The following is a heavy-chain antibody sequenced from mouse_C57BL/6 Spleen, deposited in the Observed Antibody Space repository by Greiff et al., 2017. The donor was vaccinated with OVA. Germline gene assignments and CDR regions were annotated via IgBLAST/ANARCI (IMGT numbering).Heavy chain of an antibody. CDR2: ISSGSSTI. CDR3: ARAYYYGFAY. Sequence: EVMLVESGGGLVKPGGSLKLSCAASGFTFSDYGMHWVRQAPEKGLEWVAYISSGSSTIYYADTVKGRFTISRDNAKNTLFLQMTSLRSEDTAMYYCARAYYYGFAYWGQGTLVTVSA. V-gene: IGHV5-17*01. D-gene: IGHD1-1*01. J-gene: IGHJ3*01. CDR1: GFTFSDYG.